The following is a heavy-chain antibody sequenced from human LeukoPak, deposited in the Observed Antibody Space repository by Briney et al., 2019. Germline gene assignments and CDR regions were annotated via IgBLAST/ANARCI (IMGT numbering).Heavy chain of an antibody. CDR1: GYTFTSYG. J-gene: IGHJ4*02. D-gene: IGHD3-10*01. Sequence: GASVKVSCKASGYTFTSYGISWVRQAPGQGLEWMGWISAYNGNTNYAQKLQGRVTMTTDTSTSTAYMELRSLRSDDTAVYYCARATMVRGVIPFDYWGQGTLVTVSP. CDR2: ISAYNGNT. CDR3: ARATMVRGVIPFDY. V-gene: IGHV1-18*01.